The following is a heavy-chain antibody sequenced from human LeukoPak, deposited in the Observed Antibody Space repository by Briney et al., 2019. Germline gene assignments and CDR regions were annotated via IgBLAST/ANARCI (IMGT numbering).Heavy chain of an antibody. J-gene: IGHJ3*02. CDR2: IYYSGST. CDR3: ARRKRSYGSGNSAFDI. D-gene: IGHD3-10*01. Sequence: SETLSLTCTVSGGSFSSYYWSWIRQPPGKGLEWIGYIYYSGSTNYNPSLKSRVTISVDTSKNQFSLKLSSVTAADTAVYYCARRKRSYGSGNSAFDIWGQGTMVTVSS. CDR1: GGSFSSYY. V-gene: IGHV4-59*08.